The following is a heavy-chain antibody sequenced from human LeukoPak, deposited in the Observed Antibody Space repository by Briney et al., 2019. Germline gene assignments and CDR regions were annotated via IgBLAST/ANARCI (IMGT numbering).Heavy chain of an antibody. CDR3: ARDRYYYGSGSYYFDY. CDR2: FYTSGST. J-gene: IGHJ4*02. V-gene: IGHV4-4*07. Sequence: PSETLSLTCTFSGGSISSYYWSWIRQPAGKGLEWIGRFYTSGSTNYNPSLTSRVTMSVDTSKNQFSLKLSSVTAADTAVYYCARDRYYYGSGSYYFDYWGQGTLVTVSS. D-gene: IGHD3-10*01. CDR1: GGSISSYY.